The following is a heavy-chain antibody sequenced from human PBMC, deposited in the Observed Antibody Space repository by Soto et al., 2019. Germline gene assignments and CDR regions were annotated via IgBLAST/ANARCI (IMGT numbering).Heavy chain of an antibody. CDR2: IFHHGLT. V-gene: IGHV4-39*01. J-gene: IGHJ5*02. CDR1: GGSIRSGGYY. Sequence: PSETLSLTCTVSGGSIRSGGYYWSWIRQSPEKGLEWIGSIFHHGLTYYNPSLKSRVTISVDTSKNQFSLKLSSVTAADTAVYYCARQGLELSPSAWGQGTRVTVSS. CDR3: ARQGLELSPSA. D-gene: IGHD1-26*01.